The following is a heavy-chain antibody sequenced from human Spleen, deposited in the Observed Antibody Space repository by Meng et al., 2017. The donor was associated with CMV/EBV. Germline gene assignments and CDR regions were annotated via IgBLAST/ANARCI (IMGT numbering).Heavy chain of an antibody. CDR3: ARKLLYCSSTSCYKSWFDP. Sequence: RSSYYWGWIRQPPGKGLEWIGSIYYSGSTYYNPSLKSRVTISVDTSKNQFSLKLSSVTAADTAVYYCARKLLYCSSTSCYKSWFDPWGQGTLVTVSS. V-gene: IGHV4-39*07. CDR1: RSSYY. CDR2: IYYSGST. D-gene: IGHD2-2*02. J-gene: IGHJ5*02.